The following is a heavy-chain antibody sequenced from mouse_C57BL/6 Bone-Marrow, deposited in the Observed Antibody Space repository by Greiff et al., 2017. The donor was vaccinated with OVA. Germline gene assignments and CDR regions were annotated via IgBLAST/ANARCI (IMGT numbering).Heavy chain of an antibody. J-gene: IGHJ2*01. CDR3: ARWGDMYYGSSLYYFDY. V-gene: IGHV1-69*01. CDR2: IDPSDSYT. CDR1: GYTFTSYW. D-gene: IGHD1-1*01. Sequence: QVQLQQPGAELVMPGASVKLSCKASGYTFTSYWMHWVKQRPGQGLEWIGEIDPSDSYTNYTQKFKGKSTLTVAKSSSPAYMQLSSLTSEDSAVYYCARWGDMYYGSSLYYFDYWGQGTTLTVSS.